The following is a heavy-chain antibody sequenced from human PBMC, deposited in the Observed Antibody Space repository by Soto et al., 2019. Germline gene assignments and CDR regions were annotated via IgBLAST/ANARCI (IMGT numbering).Heavy chain of an antibody. V-gene: IGHV4-4*07. CDR2: IYTSGST. D-gene: IGHD3-16*01. Sequence: PSAPLSVTCTVSGGSISYYYWSWIRQPAGKGLEWIGRIYTSGSTSYKPSLKSRISMSVDTSKNQFSLKLSSVTAADTAVYYCARGQEMGDNWFDSWGQGTQVTVSS. J-gene: IGHJ5*01. CDR3: ARGQEMGDNWFDS. CDR1: GGSISYYY.